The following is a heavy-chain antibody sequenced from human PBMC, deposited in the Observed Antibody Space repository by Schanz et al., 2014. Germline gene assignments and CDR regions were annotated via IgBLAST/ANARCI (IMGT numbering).Heavy chain of an antibody. V-gene: IGHV3-23*04. CDR3: ARDGGRDGYNLAFDV. D-gene: IGHD5-12*01. CDR2: ISGLGEAT. CDR1: GFTFSSYS. Sequence: EVQLVESGGGLVKPGGSLRLSCAASGFTFSSYSLAWVRQAPGKGLEWVSTISGLGEATFYSDSVKGRFTVSRDNSKNIVYLQMNRLRAEDTAVYFCARDGGRDGYNLAFDVWGQGTLVTVSS. J-gene: IGHJ3*01.